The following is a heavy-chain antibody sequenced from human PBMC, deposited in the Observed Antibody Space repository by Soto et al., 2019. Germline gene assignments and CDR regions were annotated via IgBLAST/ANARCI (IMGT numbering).Heavy chain of an antibody. CDR2: ISTDGSIT. V-gene: IGHV3-74*01. CDR3: ARDTDGLHY. CDR1: GLIFSNYR. J-gene: IGHJ4*02. Sequence: EVQLVESGGGLVQPGGSLRLSCAASGLIFSNYRMHWVRQVPGKGLVWVSCISTDGSITNYADSVKGRFTVSRDNAKNTLYLQMNSLRAEDTAVYYCARDTDGLHYWGQGTMATVSS.